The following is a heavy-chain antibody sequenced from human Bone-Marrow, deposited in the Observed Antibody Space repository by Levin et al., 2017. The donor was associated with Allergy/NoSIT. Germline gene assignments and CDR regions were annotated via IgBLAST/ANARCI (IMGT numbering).Heavy chain of an antibody. CDR1: GLTFSGYW. CDR3: SRLGYCTSARCYPDY. V-gene: IGHV3-7*01. CDR2: IKEDGSEK. Sequence: GESLKISCAASGLTFSGYWMSWVRQAPGKGPEWVANIKEDGSEKYYVDSVKGRFSISRDDAKNSGFLQMNSLRAEDTAVYYCSRLGYCTSARCYPDYWGQGTLVTVSS. J-gene: IGHJ4*02. D-gene: IGHD2-2*01.